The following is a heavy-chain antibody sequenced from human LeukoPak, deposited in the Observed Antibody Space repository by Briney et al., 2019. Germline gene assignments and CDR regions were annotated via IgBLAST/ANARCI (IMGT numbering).Heavy chain of an antibody. Sequence: GGSLRLSCAASGFTLSSYSMNWVRQAPGKGLEWVSSISSSSSYIYYADSVKGRFTISRDNAKNSLYLQMNSLRAEDTAVYYCARDCLGTTDAFDIWGQGTMVTVSS. CDR3: ARDCLGTTDAFDI. J-gene: IGHJ3*02. CDR2: ISSSSSYI. V-gene: IGHV3-21*01. CDR1: GFTLSSYS. D-gene: IGHD1-7*01.